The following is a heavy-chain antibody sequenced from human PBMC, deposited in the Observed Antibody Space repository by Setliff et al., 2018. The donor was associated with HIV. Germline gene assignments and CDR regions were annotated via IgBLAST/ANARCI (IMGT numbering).Heavy chain of an antibody. CDR3: ARHRPWEVDVFDI. J-gene: IGHJ3*02. V-gene: IGHV4-59*08. CDR2: ISYNGIT. Sequence: NPSETLSLTCSVSGGSMRNYYWSWIRQPPRKGLEWVGYISYNGITTYNPSLKSRVTISVDTSKNQFSLKLTSVTAADTAVYYCARHRPWEVDVFDIWGQGTMVT. D-gene: IGHD1-26*01. CDR1: GGSMRNYY.